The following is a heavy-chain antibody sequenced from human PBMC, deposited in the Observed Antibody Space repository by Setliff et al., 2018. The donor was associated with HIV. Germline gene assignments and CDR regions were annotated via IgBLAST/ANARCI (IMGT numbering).Heavy chain of an antibody. J-gene: IGHJ4*02. D-gene: IGHD6-13*01. V-gene: IGHV1-18*04. CDR2: ISAYNGNT. CDR1: GYTFTGYY. CDR3: ARPYSSSWYPGYYYFDY. Sequence: ASVKVSCKASGYTFTGYYMHWVRQAPGQGLEWMGWISAYNGNTNYAQKLQGRVTMTTDTSTSTAYMELRSLRSDDTAVYYCARPYSSSWYPGYYYFDYWGQGTLVTVSS.